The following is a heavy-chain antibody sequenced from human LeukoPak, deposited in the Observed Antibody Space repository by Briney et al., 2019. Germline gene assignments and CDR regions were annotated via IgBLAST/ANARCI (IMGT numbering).Heavy chain of an antibody. Sequence: SQTLSLTRTVSVVSISSDYWGWIRQPPRKGLWWIGGISFSVSANYNPSPKSLVTISVDTRKNHFPLQLSSVTAPDTAVYYCARQRDFYPLRLDYYFFMDVWGKGTTVTVPS. D-gene: IGHD5-12*01. CDR1: VVSISSDY. J-gene: IGHJ6*03. CDR2: ISFSVSA. CDR3: ARQRDFYPLRLDYYFFMDV. V-gene: IGHV4-59*08.